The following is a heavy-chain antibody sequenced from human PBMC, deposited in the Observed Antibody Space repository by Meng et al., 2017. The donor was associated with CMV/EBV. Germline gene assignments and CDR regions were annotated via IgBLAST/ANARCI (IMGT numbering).Heavy chain of an antibody. D-gene: IGHD2-21*01. CDR2: ISGSGGST. V-gene: IGHV3-23*01. J-gene: IGHJ4*02. CDR1: GFTFSSYA. CDR3: AKGELAYCGGDCYLDY. Sequence: GESLKISCAASGFTFSSYAMSWVRQAPGKGLEWVSAISGSGGSTYYADSVKGRFTISRYNSKNTLYLQMNSLRAEDTAVYYCAKGELAYCGGDCYLDYWGQGTLVTVSS.